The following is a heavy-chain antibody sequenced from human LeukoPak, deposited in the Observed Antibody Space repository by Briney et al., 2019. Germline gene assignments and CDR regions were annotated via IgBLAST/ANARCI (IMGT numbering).Heavy chain of an antibody. V-gene: IGHV3-11*01. Sequence: PGGSLRLSCAASGFTFSDYYMSWIRQAPGKGLEWVSYISTSGTTFHYADSVKGRFTISRDNAKNSLYLQMNSLRAEDTAVYYCARVFTSGSPFDYWGQGTLVTVSS. D-gene: IGHD1-26*01. CDR2: ISTSGTTF. J-gene: IGHJ4*02. CDR3: ARVFTSGSPFDY. CDR1: GFTFSDYY.